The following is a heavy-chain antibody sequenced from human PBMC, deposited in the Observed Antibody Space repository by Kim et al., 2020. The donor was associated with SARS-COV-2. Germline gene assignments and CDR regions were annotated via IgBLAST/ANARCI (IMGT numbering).Heavy chain of an antibody. CDR2: INHSGTT. CDR3: ARPRSHSSSSRKRGFDP. Sequence: SETLSLTCAVYGGSFSGYYWSWIRQPPGKGLEWIGEINHSGTTNYNPSLKSRVTISVDTSKNQFSLKLSSVTAADTAIYYCARPRSHSSSSRKRGFDPWGQGTLVTVSS. D-gene: IGHD6-13*01. V-gene: IGHV4-34*01. J-gene: IGHJ5*02. CDR1: GGSFSGYY.